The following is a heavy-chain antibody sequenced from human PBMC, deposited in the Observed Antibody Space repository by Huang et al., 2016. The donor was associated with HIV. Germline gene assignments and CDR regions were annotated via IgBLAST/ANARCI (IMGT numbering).Heavy chain of an antibody. CDR2: LRTKAYGGTA. J-gene: IGHJ6*03. V-gene: IGHV3-49*03. D-gene: IGHD4-17*01. Sequence: EVQLVESGGGSVEAGRSLRLSCTGLGFSFGDYAINWFSQGPGKGPEWGGRLRTKAYGGTARCAPFLKDRCRFTRDDSKNVVYLQVESLKTDDTAVYYCAPSGEDYYYYYMDVWGQGTTVTVSS. CDR3: APSGEDYYYYYMDV. CDR1: GFSFGDYA.